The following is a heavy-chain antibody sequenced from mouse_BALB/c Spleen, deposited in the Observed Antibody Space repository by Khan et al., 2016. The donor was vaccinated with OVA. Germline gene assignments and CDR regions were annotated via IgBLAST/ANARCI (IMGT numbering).Heavy chain of an antibody. V-gene: IGHV1-4*01. D-gene: IGHD2-14*01. CDR3: IRDGAYHRSDGWFAY. CDR2: INPSNGYT. CDR1: GYTFTSYT. Sequence: QVQLKESGAELARPGASVKMSCTASGYTFTSYTIHWIQERPGQGLEWIGYINPSNGYTNYNQKLKDQATLTTDKSSTTAYLQLSSLTSDDSAVYNCIRDGAYHRSDGWFAYWGQGTLFTVSA. J-gene: IGHJ3*01.